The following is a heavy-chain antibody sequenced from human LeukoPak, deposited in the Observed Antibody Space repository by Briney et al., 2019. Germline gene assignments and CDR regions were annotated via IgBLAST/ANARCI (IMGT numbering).Heavy chain of an antibody. CDR3: ARVAKEADYYYGMDV. Sequence: ASVKVSCKASGYTFTGYYMHWVRQAPGQGVEWMGWINPNSGGTNYAQKFQGRVTMTRDTSISTAYMELSRLRSDDTAVYYCARVAKEADYYYGMDVWGQGTTVTVSS. J-gene: IGHJ6*02. CDR2: INPNSGGT. V-gene: IGHV1-2*02. CDR1: GYTFTGYY.